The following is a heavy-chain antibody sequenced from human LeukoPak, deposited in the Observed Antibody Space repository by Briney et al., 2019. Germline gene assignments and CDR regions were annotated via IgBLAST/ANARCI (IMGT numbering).Heavy chain of an antibody. CDR3: ARDHWGSIPGFIDY. CDR1: GFTFSSYA. Sequence: GGSLRLSCAASGFTFSSYAMSWVRQAPGKGLEWVSAISGSGGSTYYADSVKGRFTISRDNSKNTLYLQMNSLRAEDTAVYYCARDHWGSIPGFIDYWGQGTLVTVSS. D-gene: IGHD3-16*01. CDR2: ISGSGGST. J-gene: IGHJ4*02. V-gene: IGHV3-23*01.